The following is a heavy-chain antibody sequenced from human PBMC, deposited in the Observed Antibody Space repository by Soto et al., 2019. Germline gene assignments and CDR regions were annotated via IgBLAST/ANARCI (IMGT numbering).Heavy chain of an antibody. CDR1: GGSISSYY. CDR2: FYHSGNS. J-gene: IGHJ6*02. V-gene: IGHV4-59*01. D-gene: IGHD5-18*01. CDR3: ARISSVDPYGYVNGGLDV. Sequence: KTSETLSLTXTVSGGSISSYYWSWIRQSPEKGLEWIGYFYHSGNSNYNPSLKSRVTISVDTSKNQLSLSLRSVTAADTAVYFCARISSVDPYGYVNGGLDVWGQGTTVTVSS.